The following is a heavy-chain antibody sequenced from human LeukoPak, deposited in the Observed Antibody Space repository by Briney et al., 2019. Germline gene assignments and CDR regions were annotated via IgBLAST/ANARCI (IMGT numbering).Heavy chain of an antibody. V-gene: IGHV3-30*02. J-gene: IGHJ6*03. D-gene: IGHD3-16*01. CDR2: IRYDGSNK. CDR3: AKEGGYYYYYMDV. Sequence: GGSLRLSCAASGFTFSSYGMHWVRQAPGKGLEWVAFIRYDGSNKYYADSVKGRFTISRDNSKNTLYLQMSSLRAEDTAVYYCAKEGGYYYYYMDVWGKGTTVTISS. CDR1: GFTFSSYG.